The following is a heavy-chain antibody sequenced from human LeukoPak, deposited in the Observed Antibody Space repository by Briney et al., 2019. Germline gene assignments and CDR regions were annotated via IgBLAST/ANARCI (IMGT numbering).Heavy chain of an antibody. D-gene: IGHD2-15*01. J-gene: IGHJ4*02. CDR1: GDSVSSSSYY. V-gene: IGHV4-39*07. Sequence: SETLSLTCSVSGDSVSSSSYYWGWIRQPPGKGLEWIGSIYFTGSTYYNTSLKSRVTISVDTSKNQFSLKLTSVPAADTAVYSCAKYGFSYCSGSECIPHWGQGTLVTVSS. CDR3: AKYGFSYCSGSECIPH. CDR2: IYFTGST.